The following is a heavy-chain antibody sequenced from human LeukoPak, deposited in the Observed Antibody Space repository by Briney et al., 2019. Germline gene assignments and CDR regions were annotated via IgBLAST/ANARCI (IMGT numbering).Heavy chain of an antibody. CDR1: GFSFSSYR. CDR2: VSNSGDYI. J-gene: IGHJ6*03. CDR3: ARGRAGRGYSYVIYYYYYMDV. D-gene: IGHD5-18*01. V-gene: IGHV3-21*06. Sequence: GGSLRLSCAASGFSFSSYRMNWVRQAPGKGLEWVSSVSNSGDYIHYADSVKGRFTISRDNSKNSLYLQMNSLRAEDTAVYYCARGRAGRGYSYVIYYYYYMDVWGKGTTVTVSS.